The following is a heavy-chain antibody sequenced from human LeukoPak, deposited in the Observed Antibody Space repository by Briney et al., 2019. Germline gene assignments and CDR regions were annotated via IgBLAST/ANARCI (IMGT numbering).Heavy chain of an antibody. Sequence: GGSLRLSCAASGFTFSDFWMSWVRQAPGKGLEWVANIKRDGSERYSVDSVKGRLTISRDNAKNSLYLQMNSLRAEDTAVYYCRRSRAYSYDNFDYWGQGTLVTVSS. CDR3: RRSRAYSYDNFDY. J-gene: IGHJ4*02. V-gene: IGHV3-7*01. CDR2: IKRDGSER. D-gene: IGHD5-18*01. CDR1: GFTFSDFW.